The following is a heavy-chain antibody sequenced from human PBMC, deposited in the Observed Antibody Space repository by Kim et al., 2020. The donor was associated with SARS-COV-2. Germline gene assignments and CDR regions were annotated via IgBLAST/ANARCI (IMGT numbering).Heavy chain of an antibody. V-gene: IGHV1-3*01. Sequence: QGRVTITRDTSASTAYMELSSLRSEDTAVYYCARGRGYGDYDDDDNWFDPWGQGTLVTVSS. D-gene: IGHD4-17*01. J-gene: IGHJ5*02. CDR3: ARGRGYGDYDDDDNWFDP.